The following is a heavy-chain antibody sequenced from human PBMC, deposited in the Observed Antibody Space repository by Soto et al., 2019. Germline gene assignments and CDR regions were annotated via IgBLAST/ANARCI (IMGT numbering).Heavy chain of an antibody. CDR3: ARLVYDTRLNYMYFDF. CDR2: IFHDGTA. Sequence: SETLSLTCAVSDVSLTSGNWWTWVRQSPQRGLEYIGEIFHDGTANYYPSFERRVAMSVDTSRNQFSLKLTSVTAADTAVYFCARLVYDTRLNYMYFDFWGPGTLVTVS. J-gene: IGHJ4*02. V-gene: IGHV4-4*02. D-gene: IGHD3-10*01. CDR1: DVSLTSGNW.